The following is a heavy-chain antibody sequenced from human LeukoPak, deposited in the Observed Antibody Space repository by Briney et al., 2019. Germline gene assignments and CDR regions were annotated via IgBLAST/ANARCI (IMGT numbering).Heavy chain of an antibody. CDR1: GGSISSSSYY. V-gene: IGHV4-39*07. CDR3: ARGQHYYYYYGMDV. J-gene: IGHJ6*02. CDR2: INHSGST. D-gene: IGHD6-13*01. Sequence: SETLSLTCTVSGGSISSSSYYWGWIRQPPGKGLEWIGEINHSGSTNYNPSLKSRVTISVDTSKNQFSLKLSSVTAADTAVYYCARGQHYYYYYGMDVWGQGTTVTVSS.